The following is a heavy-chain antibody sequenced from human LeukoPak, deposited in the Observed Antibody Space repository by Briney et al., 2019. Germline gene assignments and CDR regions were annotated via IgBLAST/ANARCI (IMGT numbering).Heavy chain of an antibody. CDR1: GFTFSSYA. J-gene: IGHJ4*02. D-gene: IGHD3-9*01. CDR3: AKDPYDILTGPDY. V-gene: IGHV3-23*01. CDR2: ISGSGGST. Sequence: GGSLRLSCAASGFTFSSYAMSWVRQAPGKGLEWVSAISGSGGSTYYADSVKGRFTISRDNSKNTLYLQMNSQRAEDTAVYYCAKDPYDILTGPDYWGQGTLVTVSS.